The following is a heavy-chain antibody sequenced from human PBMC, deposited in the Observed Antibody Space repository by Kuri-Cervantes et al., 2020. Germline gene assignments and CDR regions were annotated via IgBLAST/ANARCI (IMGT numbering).Heavy chain of an antibody. CDR1: GFTFSDYY. CDR2: ISSSGSTI. D-gene: IGHD3-10*01. Sequence: GGSLRLSCAASGFTFSDYYMSWIRQAPGKGLEWVSYISSSGSTIYYADSVKGRFTISRDNAKNSLYLQMNSLRAEDTAVYYWAREVFTMVRGVTEWGQGTLVTVSS. V-gene: IGHV3-11*01. CDR3: AREVFTMVRGVTE. J-gene: IGHJ4*02.